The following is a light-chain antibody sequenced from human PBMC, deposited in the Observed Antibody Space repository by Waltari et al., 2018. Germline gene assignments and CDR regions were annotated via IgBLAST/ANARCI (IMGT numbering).Light chain of an antibody. CDR3: QESYSSVFT. CDR1: QRISSY. CDR2: GAS. Sequence: DTQMTQSPSSLSASVGDRVTITCRASQRISSYLNWYQQKPGKAPKLVIYGASSLESGVPSRFSGSGSGTDFTLTITSLQPDDSATYYCQESYSSVFTFGGGTKVEIK. J-gene: IGKJ4*01. V-gene: IGKV1-39*01.